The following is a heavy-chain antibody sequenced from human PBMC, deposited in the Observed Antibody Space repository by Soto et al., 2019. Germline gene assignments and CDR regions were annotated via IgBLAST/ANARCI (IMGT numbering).Heavy chain of an antibody. CDR2: ISAYNGNT. Sequence: ASVKVSCKASGYTFTSYGISWVRQAPGQGLEWMGWISAYNGNTNYAQKLQGRVTMTTDTSTSTAYMELRSLRSDDTAVYYCARAASTLGYCSSTSCPEEYFQHWGQGTLVTVSS. CDR1: GYTFTSYG. CDR3: ARAASTLGYCSSTSCPEEYFQH. J-gene: IGHJ1*01. V-gene: IGHV1-18*01. D-gene: IGHD2-2*01.